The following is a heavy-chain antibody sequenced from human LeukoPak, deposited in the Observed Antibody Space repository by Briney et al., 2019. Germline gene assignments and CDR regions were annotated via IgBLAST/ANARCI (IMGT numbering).Heavy chain of an antibody. D-gene: IGHD2-15*01. V-gene: IGHV1-69*04. Sequence: GSSVKVSCKASGGTFSSYAISWVRQAPGQRLEWRGRIIPIFGIANYAQKFQGRVTITADKSTSTADMELSSLRSEDTAVYYCARAGYCSGGSCFALDYWGQGTLVTVSS. J-gene: IGHJ4*02. CDR1: GGTFSSYA. CDR3: ARAGYCSGGSCFALDY. CDR2: IIPIFGIA.